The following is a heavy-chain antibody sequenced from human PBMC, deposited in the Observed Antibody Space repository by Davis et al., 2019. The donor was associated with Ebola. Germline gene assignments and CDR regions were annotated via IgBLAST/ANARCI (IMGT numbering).Heavy chain of an antibody. V-gene: IGHV5-51*01. CDR1: GYSFSIYW. CDR2: IYPGDSDT. J-gene: IGHJ6*02. CDR3: ARQGYDILTGYYGYYYYGMDV. Sequence: GESLKISCKGSGYSFSIYWIGWVRQMPGKGLEWMGIIYPGDSDTRYSPSFQGQVTISADKSISTAYLQWSSLKASDTAMYYCARQGYDILTGYYGYYYYGMDVWGQGTTVTVSS. D-gene: IGHD3-9*01.